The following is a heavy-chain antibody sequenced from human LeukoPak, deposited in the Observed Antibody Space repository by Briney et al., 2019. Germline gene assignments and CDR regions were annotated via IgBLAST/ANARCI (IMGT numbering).Heavy chain of an antibody. CDR2: IIPILGIA. V-gene: IGHV1-69*04. Sequence: ASVKVSCKASGGTFSSYTISWVRQAPGQGHEWMGRIIPILGIANYAQKFQGRVTITADKSTSTAYMELSSLRSEDTAVYYCARDYYDSSGYLNWGQGTLVTVSS. CDR3: ARDYYDSSGYLN. D-gene: IGHD3-22*01. J-gene: IGHJ4*02. CDR1: GGTFSSYT.